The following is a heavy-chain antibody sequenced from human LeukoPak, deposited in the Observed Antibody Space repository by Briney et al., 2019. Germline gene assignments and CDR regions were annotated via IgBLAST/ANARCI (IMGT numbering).Heavy chain of an antibody. J-gene: IGHJ4*02. CDR3: ARPQFRRDYFDY. CDR2: IYASGST. V-gene: IGHV4-4*07. CDR1: GGSISGYF. Sequence: PSETLSLTCTVSGGSISGYFWSWIRQPAGKGLEWIGRIYASGSTNYNPSLTSRVTISLDTSKNQFSLKLSSVTAADTAVYYCARPQFRRDYFDYWGQGTLVTASS. D-gene: IGHD4-11*01.